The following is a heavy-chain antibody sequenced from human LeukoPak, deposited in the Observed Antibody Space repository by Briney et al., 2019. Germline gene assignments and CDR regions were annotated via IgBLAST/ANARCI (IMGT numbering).Heavy chain of an antibody. CDR1: GYTLTELS. Sequence: ASVKVSCKVSGYTLTELSMHWVRQAPGKGLEWMGGFDPEDGETIYAQKFQGRVTMTEDTSTDTAYMELSSLRSEDTAVYYCARRREDVVVPAARDAFDIWGQGTMVTVSS. V-gene: IGHV1-24*01. CDR3: ARRREDVVVPAARDAFDI. J-gene: IGHJ3*02. D-gene: IGHD2-2*01. CDR2: FDPEDGET.